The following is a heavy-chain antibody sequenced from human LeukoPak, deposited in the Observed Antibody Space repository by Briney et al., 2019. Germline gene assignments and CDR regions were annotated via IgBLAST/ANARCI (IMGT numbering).Heavy chain of an antibody. Sequence: GASVKVSCKASGGTFSSYAISWVRQAPGQGLEWMGGIIPIFCTANYAQKFQGRVTITADKSTSTAYMELSSLRSEDTAVYYCARARRPSHLVVMDYYYYMDVWGKGTTATVSS. CDR3: ARARRPSHLVVMDYYYYMDV. CDR1: GGTFSSYA. D-gene: IGHD2-15*01. V-gene: IGHV1-69*06. J-gene: IGHJ6*03. CDR2: IIPIFCTA.